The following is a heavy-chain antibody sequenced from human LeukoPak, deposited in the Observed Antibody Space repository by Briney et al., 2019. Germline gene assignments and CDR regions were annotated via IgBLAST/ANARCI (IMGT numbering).Heavy chain of an antibody. Sequence: GGSLRLSCAASGFTFSDYYMSWIRQAPGKGLEWVSYISSSGSTIYYADSVKGRFTISRDNAKNSLYLQMNSLRAEDTAVYYCASGATLYDYAEPGGFDYWGQGTLVAVSS. D-gene: IGHD3-16*01. V-gene: IGHV3-11*01. J-gene: IGHJ4*02. CDR3: ASGATLYDYAEPGGFDY. CDR2: ISSSGSTI. CDR1: GFTFSDYY.